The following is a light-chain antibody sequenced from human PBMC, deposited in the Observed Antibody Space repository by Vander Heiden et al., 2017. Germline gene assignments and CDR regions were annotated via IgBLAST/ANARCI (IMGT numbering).Light chain of an antibody. V-gene: IGLV2-14*01. CDR2: DVS. CDR1: SSDVGGYHY. CDR3: SSYTSSSTWV. Sequence: QSALTQPASVSGSPGQSITISCTGTSSDVGGYHYVSWYQQHPGKSPQLMIYDVSNRPSGVSNRFSGSKSGNTASLTISGLQAEDEADYYCSSYTSSSTWVFGGGTKLPVL. J-gene: IGLJ3*02.